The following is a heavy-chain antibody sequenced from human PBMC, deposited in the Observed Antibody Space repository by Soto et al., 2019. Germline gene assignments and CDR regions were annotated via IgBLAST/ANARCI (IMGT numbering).Heavy chain of an antibody. Sequence: MQLAQSGPEVKKPGTSVKVSCKASGFNFRHSAMQWVRQARGQSLQWIVWVVVGSGNTNYALQFQEISSISTEMAPNAALLELSRLRYEDTAVYYCVAEYYYESNGTKGRIDWRQGTLVNVAS. V-gene: IGHV1-58*02. D-gene: IGHD3-22*01. CDR2: VVVGSGNT. CDR3: VAEYYYESNGTKGRID. CDR1: GFNFRHSA. J-gene: IGHJ4*02.